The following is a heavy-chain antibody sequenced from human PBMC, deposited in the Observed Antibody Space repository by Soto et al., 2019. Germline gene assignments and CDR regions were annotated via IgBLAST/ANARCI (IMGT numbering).Heavy chain of an antibody. CDR3: ARGGPPIDY. J-gene: IGHJ4*02. V-gene: IGHV1-3*05. D-gene: IGHD3-10*01. CDR1: GYTFTSYA. Sequence: QVQLVQSGAEEKEPGASVKVSCKASGYTFTSYAMHWVRQAPGQRLEWMGWINAGNSNTKYSQKFQGRVSITRDTSASTAYMELSSLRSEDTAVYYCARGGPPIDYWGQGTLVTVSS. CDR2: INAGNSNT.